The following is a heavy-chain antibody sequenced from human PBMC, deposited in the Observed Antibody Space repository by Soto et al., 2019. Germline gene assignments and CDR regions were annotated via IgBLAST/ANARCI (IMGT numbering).Heavy chain of an antibody. D-gene: IGHD3-10*01. J-gene: IGHJ4*02. V-gene: IGHV1-46*01. CDR2: INPNGGTT. CDR1: GYMFTYYY. Sequence: ASVKVSCKASGYMFTYYYIHWVRQGPGQGLEWMGIINPNGGTTTYAQNFQGRVTMTRDTSTSTVYLELTSLTSEDTAIYYCARGRASGSYYLLDYWGQGTLVTVSS. CDR3: ARGRASGSYYLLDY.